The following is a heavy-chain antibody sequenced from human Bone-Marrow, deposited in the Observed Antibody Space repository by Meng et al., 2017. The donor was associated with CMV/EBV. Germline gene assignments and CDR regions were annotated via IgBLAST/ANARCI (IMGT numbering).Heavy chain of an antibody. Sequence: LDTPCLTCAVYGGSFSGYYWSWIRQPPGKGLEWIGEINHSGSTNYNPSLKSRVTISVDTSKNQFSLKLSSVTAADTAVYYCARFGELGDYWGQGTQVTVSS. CDR2: INHSGST. CDR1: GGSFSGYY. CDR3: ARFGELGDY. J-gene: IGHJ4*02. V-gene: IGHV4-34*01. D-gene: IGHD3-10*01.